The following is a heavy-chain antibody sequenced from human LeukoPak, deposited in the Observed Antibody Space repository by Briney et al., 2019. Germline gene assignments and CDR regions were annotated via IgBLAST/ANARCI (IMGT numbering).Heavy chain of an antibody. CDR3: ARGGSGLLWFGESYAFDI. CDR1: GYTFTSYG. J-gene: IGHJ3*02. CDR2: ISAYNGNT. D-gene: IGHD3-10*01. V-gene: IGHV1-18*01. Sequence: VSVKVSCKASGYTFTSYGISWVRQAPGQGLEWMGWISAYNGNTNYAQKLQGRVTMTTDTSTSTAYMELRSLRSDDTAVYYCARGGSGLLWFGESYAFDIWGQGTMVTVSS.